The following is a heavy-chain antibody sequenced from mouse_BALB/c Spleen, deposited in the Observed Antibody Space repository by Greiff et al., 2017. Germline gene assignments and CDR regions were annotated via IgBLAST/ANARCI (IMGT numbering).Heavy chain of an antibody. CDR1: GDSITSCY. D-gene: IGHD2-14*01. Sequence: EVQLQESGPSLVKPSQTLSLTCSVTGDSITSCYWNWIRKFPGNKLEYMGYISYSGSTYYNPSLKSRISITRDTSKNQYYLQLNSVTTEDTATYYCARGDYRYDYAMDYWGQGTSVTVSS. V-gene: IGHV3-8*02. CDR3: ARGDYRYDYAMDY. J-gene: IGHJ4*01. CDR2: ISYSGST.